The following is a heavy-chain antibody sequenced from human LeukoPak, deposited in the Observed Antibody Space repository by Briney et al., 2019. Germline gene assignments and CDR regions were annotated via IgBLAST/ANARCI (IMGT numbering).Heavy chain of an antibody. CDR2: IYYSGST. Sequence: PSETLSLTCTVSGDSISSSSSYWGWIRQPPGKGLEWIGSIYYSGSTYYNTSLKSRVTISVDTSKNQFSLNLNSVTAADTAVYFCARQTGAGLFILPGGQGTLVTVSS. J-gene: IGHJ4*02. D-gene: IGHD3/OR15-3a*01. V-gene: IGHV4-39*01. CDR3: ARQTGAGLFILP. CDR1: GDSISSSSSY.